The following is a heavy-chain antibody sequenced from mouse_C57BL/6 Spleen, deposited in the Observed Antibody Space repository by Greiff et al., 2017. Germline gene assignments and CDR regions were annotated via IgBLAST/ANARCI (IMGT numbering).Heavy chain of an antibody. D-gene: IGHD1-1*01. CDR2: INPNNGGT. CDR1: GYTFTDYY. J-gene: IGHJ3*01. V-gene: IGHV1-26*01. Sequence: EVQLQQSGPELVKPGASVKISCKASGYTFTDYYMNWVKQSPGKSLEWIGDINPNNGGTSYNQKFKGKATLTVDTSSSTAYLELRSLTSEDSAVYYCARSHNCYYGPFAYWGQGTLVTVSA. CDR3: ARSHNCYYGPFAY.